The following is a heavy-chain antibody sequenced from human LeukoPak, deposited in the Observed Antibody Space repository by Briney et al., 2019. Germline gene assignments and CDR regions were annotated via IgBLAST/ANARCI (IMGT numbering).Heavy chain of an antibody. J-gene: IGHJ4*02. CDR2: ISSSSSTI. D-gene: IGHD1-26*01. Sequence: GGSLRLSCAASGFTFCSYSMNWVRQAPGKGLEWVSYISSSSSTIYYADSVKGRFTISRGNAKNSLYLQMNSLRAEDTAVYYCARDSGSYWGGYYFDYWGQGTLVTVSS. V-gene: IGHV3-48*01. CDR3: ARDSGSYWGGYYFDY. CDR1: GFTFCSYS.